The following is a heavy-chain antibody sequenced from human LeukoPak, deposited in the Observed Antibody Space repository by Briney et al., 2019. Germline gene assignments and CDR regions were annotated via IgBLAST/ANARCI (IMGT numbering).Heavy chain of an antibody. J-gene: IGHJ5*02. D-gene: IGHD1-26*01. CDR3: AKDLVGATAS. CDR1: GFSFNRYA. CDR2: ISGSSTTI. V-gene: IGHV3-48*02. Sequence: GGSLRLSCAASGFSFNRYAVAWVRQAPGKGLEWVSYISGSSTTIYYADSVKGRFTISRDNAKNSLYLQMNSLRDEDTAVYYCAKDLVGATASWGQGTLVTVSS.